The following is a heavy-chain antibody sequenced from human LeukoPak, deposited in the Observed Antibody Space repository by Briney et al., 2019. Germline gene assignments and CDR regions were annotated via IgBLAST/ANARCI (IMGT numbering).Heavy chain of an antibody. CDR2: TYYSGST. V-gene: IGHV4-39*07. CDR1: GGSISSGSYY. CDR3: ATVVPTEYIEGAMDV. J-gene: IGHJ6*02. D-gene: IGHD2/OR15-2a*01. Sequence: SQTLSLTCTVSGGSISSGSYYWGWIRQPPGKGLDWIGITYYSGSTYYNPSLKSRVSISVDASKNQFSLKLSSVTAADTAVYFCATVVPTEYIEGAMDVWGQGTTVTVSS.